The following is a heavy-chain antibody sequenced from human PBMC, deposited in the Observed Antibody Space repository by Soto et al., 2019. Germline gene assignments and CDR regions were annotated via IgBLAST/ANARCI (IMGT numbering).Heavy chain of an antibody. Sequence: GGSLRLSCAASGFTFSSYSMNWVRQAPGKGLEWVSYISSSSSTIYYADSVKGRFTISRDNAKNSLYLQMNSLRDEDTAVYYCARDDQCGGDCYSFDWYYGMDVWGQGTTVTVSS. CDR1: GFTFSSYS. J-gene: IGHJ6*02. CDR3: ARDDQCGGDCYSFDWYYGMDV. D-gene: IGHD2-21*02. V-gene: IGHV3-48*02. CDR2: ISSSSSTI.